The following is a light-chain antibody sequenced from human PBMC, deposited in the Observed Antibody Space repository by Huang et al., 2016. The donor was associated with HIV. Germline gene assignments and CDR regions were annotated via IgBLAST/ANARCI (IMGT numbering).Light chain of an antibody. Sequence: EIVLTQSPGTLSLSPGARATLSCRASQSVSNYLAWYQQKPGQAPRLLIYGASSRATGIPDRFSGSGSGTDFTLTISRLEPEDFAFYYCQQYGGSPLTFGGGIKVETK. CDR2: GAS. CDR3: QQYGGSPLT. V-gene: IGKV3-20*01. CDR1: QSVSNY. J-gene: IGKJ4*01.